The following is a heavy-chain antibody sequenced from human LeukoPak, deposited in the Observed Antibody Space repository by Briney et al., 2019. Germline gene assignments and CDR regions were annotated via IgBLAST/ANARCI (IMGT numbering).Heavy chain of an antibody. D-gene: IGHD2-2*01. J-gene: IGHJ3*02. Sequence: GESLRLSYAASGFTFSSYAMSWVRQAPGKGLEWVSAISGSGGSTYYADSVKGRFTISRDNSKNTLYLQMNSMRAEDTAVCYCAKNAQVVPAAMDAFDIWGQGTMVTVSS. CDR2: ISGSGGST. CDR3: AKNAQVVPAAMDAFDI. CDR1: GFTFSSYA. V-gene: IGHV3-23*01.